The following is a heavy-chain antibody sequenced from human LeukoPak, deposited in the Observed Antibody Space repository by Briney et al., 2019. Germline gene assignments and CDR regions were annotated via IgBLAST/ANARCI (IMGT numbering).Heavy chain of an antibody. Sequence: SETLSLTCTVSGGSISSSSYFWGWIRQPPGKGLEWIGSIYYSGSTYYNPSLKSRVTLSVDTSKNQFSLKLSSVTAADTAVCYCARRYGDYYYYMDVWGKGTTVTVSS. J-gene: IGHJ6*03. V-gene: IGHV4-39*01. CDR1: GGSISSSSYF. CDR2: IYYSGST. CDR3: ARRYGDYYYYMDV. D-gene: IGHD4-17*01.